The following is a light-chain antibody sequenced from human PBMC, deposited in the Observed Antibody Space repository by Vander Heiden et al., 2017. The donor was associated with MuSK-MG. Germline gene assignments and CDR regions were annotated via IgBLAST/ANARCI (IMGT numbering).Light chain of an antibody. J-gene: IGLJ2*01. CDR2: DVT. V-gene: IGLV2-14*01. CDR3: FSYTSSTILL. CDR1: SGDIGSYDY. Sequence: QPASVSGSPGQSITISCTGTSGDIGSYDYVSWYQQHPGKAPKLLIFDVTNRPSGISNRFSGSKSGNTASLTISGLQAEDDADYYCFSYTSSTILLFGGGTKLTVL.